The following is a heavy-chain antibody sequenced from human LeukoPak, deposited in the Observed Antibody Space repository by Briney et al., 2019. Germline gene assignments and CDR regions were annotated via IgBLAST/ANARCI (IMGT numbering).Heavy chain of an antibody. D-gene: IGHD2-2*01. CDR1: GFTFSSYA. CDR3: AKGVVPAASGAFDI. Sequence: GRSLRLSCAASGFTFSSYAMHWVRQAPGKGLEWVAVISYDGSNKYYADSVKGRFTISRDNSKNTLYLQMNSLRAEDTAVYYCAKGVVPAASGAFDIWGQGTMVTVSS. V-gene: IGHV3-30-3*01. J-gene: IGHJ3*02. CDR2: ISYDGSNK.